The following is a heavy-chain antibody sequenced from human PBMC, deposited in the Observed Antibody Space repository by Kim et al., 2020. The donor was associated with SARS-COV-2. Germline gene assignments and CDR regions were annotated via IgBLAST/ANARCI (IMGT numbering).Heavy chain of an antibody. D-gene: IGHD3-10*01. CDR3: ARGSAGPVHYYYYGLDV. Sequence: LTSRVTISIDTSKNHFSLKLTSVTAADTAVYYCARGSAGPVHYYYYGLDVWGQGTTVTVTS. V-gene: IGHV4-61*03. J-gene: IGHJ6*02.